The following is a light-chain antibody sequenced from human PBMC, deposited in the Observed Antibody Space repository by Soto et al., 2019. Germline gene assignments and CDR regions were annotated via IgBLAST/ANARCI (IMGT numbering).Light chain of an antibody. CDR3: QHYCTSLYT. Sequence: DIVLTQSPGTLSLSPGERATLSCRASQIISSTYLGWYQQKPGQAPSLLIYVASSRATGIPDRFSGSGSGTDFTLTISRLEPEDFAVYYCQHYCTSLYTFGQGTKLEIK. V-gene: IGKV3-20*01. J-gene: IGKJ2*01. CDR2: VAS. CDR1: QIISSTY.